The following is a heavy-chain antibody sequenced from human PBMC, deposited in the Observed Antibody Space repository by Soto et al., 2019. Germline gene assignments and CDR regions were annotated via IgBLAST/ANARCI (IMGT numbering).Heavy chain of an antibody. V-gene: IGHV3-74*01. Sequence: PGGSLRLSCAASGFSFSSYWMHWVRQAPGKGLVWVSRINSDGSSTSYADSVKGRFTISRDNAKNTLYLQMNSLRAEDTAVYYCTPLLDYYDSSGYPPIRDYWGQGTLVTVSS. D-gene: IGHD3-22*01. CDR2: INSDGSST. J-gene: IGHJ4*02. CDR3: TPLLDYYDSSGYPPIRDY. CDR1: GFSFSSYW.